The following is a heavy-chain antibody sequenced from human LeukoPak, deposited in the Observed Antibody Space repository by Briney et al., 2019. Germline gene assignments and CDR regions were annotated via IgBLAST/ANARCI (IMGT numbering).Heavy chain of an antibody. CDR2: ISSSGSII. J-gene: IGHJ6*02. CDR1: GYTLSDYY. V-gene: IGHV3-11*01. Sequence: GGSLRLSCAASGYTLSDYYMSGGRQAPGKGGGGVSYISSSGSIIYYAASVKGRFTFSRDNAKNSLYLQTNSLRAEDTAVYYCARAAPDSGPRYYYGLDVWGQGTTVTVSS. D-gene: IGHD2-15*01. CDR3: ARAAPDSGPRYYYGLDV.